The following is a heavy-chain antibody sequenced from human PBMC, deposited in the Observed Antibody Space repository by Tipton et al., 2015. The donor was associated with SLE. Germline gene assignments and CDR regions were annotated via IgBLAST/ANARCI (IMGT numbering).Heavy chain of an antibody. V-gene: IGHV4-34*01. Sequence: TLSLTCAVYGGSFSGYYWSWIRQPPGKGLEWIGEINHSGSTNYNPSLKSRVTISVDTSKNQFSLKLSSVTAADTAVYYCARGEHGGNSEFGASDIWGQGTMVTVSS. J-gene: IGHJ3*02. D-gene: IGHD4-23*01. CDR2: INHSGST. CDR1: GGSFSGYY. CDR3: ARGEHGGNSEFGASDI.